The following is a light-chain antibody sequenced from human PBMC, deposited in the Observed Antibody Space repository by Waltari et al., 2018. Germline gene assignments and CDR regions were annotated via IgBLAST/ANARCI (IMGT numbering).Light chain of an antibody. V-gene: IGLV3-25*03. CDR3: QSADSTGRGYV. J-gene: IGLJ1*01. Sequence: SDELTQPPSVSLSPGQTARITCFGDVLSKHYTHWYQHKPGQAPVMVIFKDTERPSGIPERISGSSSETTATLTIRGAQAEDEADYYCQSADSTGRGYVFGTGTKVTVL. CDR2: KDT. CDR1: VLSKHY.